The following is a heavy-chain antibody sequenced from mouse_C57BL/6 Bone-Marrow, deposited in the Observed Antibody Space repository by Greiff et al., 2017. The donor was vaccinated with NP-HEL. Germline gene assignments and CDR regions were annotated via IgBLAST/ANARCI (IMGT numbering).Heavy chain of an antibody. CDR2: IYPGDGDT. CDR1: GYAFSSSW. D-gene: IGHD3-1*01. J-gene: IGHJ2*01. CDR3: ASGGTAQATLFDY. Sequence: LQESGPELVKPGASVKISCKASGYAFSSSWMNWVKQRPGKGLEWIGRIYPGDGDTNYNGKFKGKATLTADKSSSTAYMQLSSLTSEDSAVYFCASGGTAQATLFDYWGQGTTLTVSS. V-gene: IGHV1-82*01.